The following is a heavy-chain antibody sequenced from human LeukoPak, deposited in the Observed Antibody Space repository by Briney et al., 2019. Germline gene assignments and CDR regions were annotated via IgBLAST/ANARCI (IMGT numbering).Heavy chain of an antibody. D-gene: IGHD3-22*01. V-gene: IGHV3-21*04. CDR2: MSTSDTYT. Sequence: GGSLRLSCATSRFALSDYCMNWVRQAPGKGLEWVSSMSTSDTYTYYADSVKGRFTISRDDAKNSLYLQMNSLTAEDTAIYYCAKRGPRLDSSGTWYYFDSWGQGTLVTVSS. CDR1: RFALSDYC. CDR3: AKRGPRLDSSGTWYYFDS. J-gene: IGHJ4*02.